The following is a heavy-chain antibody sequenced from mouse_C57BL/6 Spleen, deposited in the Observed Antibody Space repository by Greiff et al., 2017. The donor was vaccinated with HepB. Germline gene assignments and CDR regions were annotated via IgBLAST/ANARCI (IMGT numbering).Heavy chain of an antibody. CDR1: GYTFTSYW. J-gene: IGHJ2*01. D-gene: IGHD1-1*01. Sequence: QVQLQQPGAELVRPGTSVKLSCKASGYTFTSYWMHWVKQRPGQGLEWIGVIDPSDSYTNYNQKFKGKATLTVDTSSSTAYMQLSSLTSEDSAVYYCARRYYYGLDYWGQGTTLTVSS. CDR3: ARRYYYGLDY. CDR2: IDPSDSYT. V-gene: IGHV1-59*01.